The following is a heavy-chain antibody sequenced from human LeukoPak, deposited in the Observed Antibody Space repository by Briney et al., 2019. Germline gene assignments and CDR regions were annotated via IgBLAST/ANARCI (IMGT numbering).Heavy chain of an antibody. V-gene: IGHV3-23*01. CDR1: GFTFSSYA. CDR2: ISGSGGST. CDR3: AKQDYVWVSYRNFDY. Sequence: PGGSLRLSCAASGFTFSSYAMSWVRQAPGKGLEWVSAISGSGGSTYYADSVKRRFTISRDNSKNTLYLQMNSLRAEYTAVYYCAKQDYVWVSYRNFDYWGQGTLVTVSS. J-gene: IGHJ4*02. D-gene: IGHD3-16*02.